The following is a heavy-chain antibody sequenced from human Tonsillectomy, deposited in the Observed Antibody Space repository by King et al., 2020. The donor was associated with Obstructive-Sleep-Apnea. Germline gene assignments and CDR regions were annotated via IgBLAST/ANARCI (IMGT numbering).Heavy chain of an antibody. CDR1: GFSLSTSGVG. D-gene: IGHD3-9*01. V-gene: IGHV2-5*02. CDR2: IYWDDEK. J-gene: IGHJ4*02. Sequence: TLKESGPTLVKPTQTLTLTCTFSGFSLSTSGVGVGWIRQPPGKALEWLALIYWDDEKRYSPLLKSRLTITKDTSKNQVVLIMTNMDPVDTATYFCAHRRDLTYYFDYWGQGTLVTVSS. CDR3: AHRRDLTYYFDY.